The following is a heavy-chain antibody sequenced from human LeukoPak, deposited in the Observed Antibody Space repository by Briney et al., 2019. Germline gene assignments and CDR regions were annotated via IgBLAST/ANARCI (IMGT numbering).Heavy chain of an antibody. D-gene: IGHD3-9*01. CDR3: ARGGFRFFDWGGY. Sequence: SETLSLTCTVPGGSITSSSYYWGWIRQPPGKGLQWIGSIYYSGSTYYNPSLKSRVTISVDTSKNQFSLNLNSVTAADTAVYYCARGGFRFFDWGGYWGQGTLVTVSS. J-gene: IGHJ4*02. CDR1: GGSITSSSYY. V-gene: IGHV4-39*01. CDR2: IYYSGST.